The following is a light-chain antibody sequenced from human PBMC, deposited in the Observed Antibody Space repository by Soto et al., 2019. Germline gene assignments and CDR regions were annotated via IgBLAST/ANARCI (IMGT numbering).Light chain of an antibody. Sequence: SYELTQPPSVSVALGQSARITCGGDFIGTKNVHWYRQKPGQATVLVIHRDTNRPSGIPERISGSNSGNTATLTISRAQVGDEADYYCQGWDSSTGVVFGGGTKLTVL. J-gene: IGLJ2*01. CDR1: FIGTKN. CDR2: RDT. CDR3: QGWDSSTGVV. V-gene: IGLV3-9*01.